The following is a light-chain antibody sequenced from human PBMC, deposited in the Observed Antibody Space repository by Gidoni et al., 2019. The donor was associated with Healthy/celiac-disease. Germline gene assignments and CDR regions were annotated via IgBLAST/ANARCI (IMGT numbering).Light chain of an antibody. Sequence: DIQMTQSPSTLCASVGDRVTITCRASQSSSSWLAWYQQKPGKAPKLRIYDASSLESGVPSRFSGSGSGTEFTLTISSLQPDDFATYYCQQYNSYLAFGQGTKVEIK. J-gene: IGKJ1*01. V-gene: IGKV1-5*01. CDR1: QSSSSW. CDR2: DAS. CDR3: QQYNSYLA.